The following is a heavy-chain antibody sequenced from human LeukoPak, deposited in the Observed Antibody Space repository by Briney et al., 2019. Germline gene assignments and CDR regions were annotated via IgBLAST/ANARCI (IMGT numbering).Heavy chain of an antibody. Sequence: GGSLRLPCAASGFTFSSYAMSWVRQAPGKGLEWVSVISNSGGGTFYADSVKGRFTISRDNSKNTLYLQMNSLRAEDTAVYYCAKRASGSGTSLYYFDYWGQGTLVTVSS. V-gene: IGHV3-23*01. CDR1: GFTFSSYA. J-gene: IGHJ4*02. CDR2: ISNSGGGT. D-gene: IGHD3-10*01. CDR3: AKRASGSGTSLYYFDY.